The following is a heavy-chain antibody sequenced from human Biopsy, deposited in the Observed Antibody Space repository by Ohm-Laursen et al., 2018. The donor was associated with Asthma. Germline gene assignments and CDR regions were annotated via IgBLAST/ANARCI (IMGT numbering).Heavy chain of an antibody. D-gene: IGHD3-3*01. J-gene: IGHJ6*02. CDR3: AKDTEGRYDFWSGLSYNYYGMDV. Sequence: SLRLSCAASGFSFSEFVMYWVRQAPGKGLEWVAVISYDGSTKYYADSVKGRFTISRDNSKNTLYLQMNSLRAEDTAVYYCAKDTEGRYDFWSGLSYNYYGMDVWGQGTTVTVSS. CDR1: GFSFSEFV. CDR2: ISYDGSTK. V-gene: IGHV3-30*18.